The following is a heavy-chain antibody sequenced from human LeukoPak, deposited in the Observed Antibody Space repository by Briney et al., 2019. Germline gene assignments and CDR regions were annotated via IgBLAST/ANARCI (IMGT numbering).Heavy chain of an antibody. CDR3: ARVWRIWFDP. CDR1: GGSISSGGYY. CDR2: IYYSGST. J-gene: IGHJ5*02. Sequence: SQTLSLTCTVSGGSISSGGYYWSWIRQHPGKGLEWIGYIYYSGSTSYNPSLKSRVTISVDTSKNQFSLKLSPVTAADTAVYYCARVWRIWFDPWGQGTLVTVSS. V-gene: IGHV4-31*03.